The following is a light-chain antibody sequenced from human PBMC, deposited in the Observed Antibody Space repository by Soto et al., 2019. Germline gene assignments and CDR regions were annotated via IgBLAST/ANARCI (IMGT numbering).Light chain of an antibody. CDR2: DAS. J-gene: IGKJ1*01. CDR1: QSVSSN. CDR3: QHYNNWSS. V-gene: IGKV3-15*01. Sequence: EKVMTQSPATLSVSPGERATLSCRASQSVSSNLAWYQQKPGQSPRLLIYDASTRDTGIPARFSGSGSGTEFTLTISSLQSEDFAVYYCQHYNNWSSFGQGTKVEIK.